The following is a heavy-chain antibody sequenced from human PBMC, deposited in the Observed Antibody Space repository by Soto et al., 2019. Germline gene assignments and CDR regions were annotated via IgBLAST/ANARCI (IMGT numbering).Heavy chain of an antibody. CDR2: IYTSGTT. D-gene: IGHD6-13*01. Sequence: SETLSLTCTVSGGSISNYYWTRIRQPAGKGLEWIGRIYTSGTTNYNPSLKSRVTMLIDTSKNQFSLRLSSVTAADTALYYCARQRTYSSSWYDYWGQGTLVTVSS. J-gene: IGHJ4*02. CDR3: ARQRTYSSSWYDY. CDR1: GGSISNYY. V-gene: IGHV4-4*07.